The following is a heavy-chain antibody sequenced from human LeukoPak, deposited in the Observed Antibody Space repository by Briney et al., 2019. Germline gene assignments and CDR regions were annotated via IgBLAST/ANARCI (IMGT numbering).Heavy chain of an antibody. V-gene: IGHV4-59*01. Sequence: SETLSLTCTVSGGSISSYYWSWIRQPPGKGLEWIGYIYYSGSTNYNPSLKSRVTISVDTSKNQFSLKLSSVTAADTAVYYCAKHGVRGVISWFDPWGQGTLVTVSS. CDR2: IYYSGST. CDR3: AKHGVRGVISWFDP. CDR1: GGSISSYY. J-gene: IGHJ5*02. D-gene: IGHD3-10*01.